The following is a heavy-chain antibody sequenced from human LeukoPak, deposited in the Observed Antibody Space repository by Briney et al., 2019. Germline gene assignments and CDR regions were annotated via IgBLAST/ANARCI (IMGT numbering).Heavy chain of an antibody. J-gene: IGHJ5*02. D-gene: IGHD6-19*01. V-gene: IGHV3-30*18. CDR2: MSYDGRNN. Sequence: GGSLRLSCVASGFTFSSSAFHWVRQAPGKGLDWVALMSYDGRNNYYADSVKGRFTISRDNTRGTLYLQMDSLRADDTAVYYCAKGSYTTGWYNHLDLWGQGTLVTVSS. CDR1: GFTFSSSA. CDR3: AKGSYTTGWYNHLDL.